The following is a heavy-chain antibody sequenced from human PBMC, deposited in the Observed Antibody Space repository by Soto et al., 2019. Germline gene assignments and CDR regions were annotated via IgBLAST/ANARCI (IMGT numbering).Heavy chain of an antibody. D-gene: IGHD3-3*01. CDR2: INPATGAA. V-gene: IGHV1-2*02. J-gene: IGHJ3*02. CDR1: GYPVTAYY. CDR3: AGGGGVGVAGSAAFDM. Sequence: QLHLVQSGAVVKKPGASVTVSCSASGYPVTAYYMHWVRQAPGRGLEWMGGINPATGAAKYTQTFQGRVTMTRDASTSTVFMELCGLTSCYTGVFYWAGGGGVGVAGSAAFDMWGQGTLVTVAS.